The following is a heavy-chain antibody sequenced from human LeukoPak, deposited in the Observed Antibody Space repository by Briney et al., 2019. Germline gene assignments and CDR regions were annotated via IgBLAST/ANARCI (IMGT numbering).Heavy chain of an antibody. D-gene: IGHD6-19*01. Sequence: GGSLRLSCAASGFTFSSYGMHWVRQAPGKGLEWVAVIWFDGSNKFYRDSVRGRFTISRDDSKNTLYLQMHSLRVEDTAVYYCARDSVEYRSEWYFELWGRGTLVTVSS. CDR1: GFTFSSYG. CDR3: ARDSVEYRSEWYFEL. V-gene: IGHV3-33*01. CDR2: IWFDGSNK. J-gene: IGHJ2*01.